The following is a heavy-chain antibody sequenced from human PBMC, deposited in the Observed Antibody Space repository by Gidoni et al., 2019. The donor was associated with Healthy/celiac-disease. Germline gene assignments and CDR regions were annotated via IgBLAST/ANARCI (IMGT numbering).Heavy chain of an antibody. J-gene: IGHJ4*02. CDR3: AKGVSSSSWYLFDY. CDR1: GTPFGSND. V-gene: IGHV3-23*01. CDR2: ISGSGGST. Sequence: EVQLLASGGGGVQPGGYLRLFRADPGTPFGSNDMSWDRRAPWKGLEWFSIISGSGGSTYYADSVMGRFTISRDNSTNTLYLQMNSLGAEDTAVYYCAKGVSSSSWYLFDYWGQGTLVTVSS. D-gene: IGHD6-13*01.